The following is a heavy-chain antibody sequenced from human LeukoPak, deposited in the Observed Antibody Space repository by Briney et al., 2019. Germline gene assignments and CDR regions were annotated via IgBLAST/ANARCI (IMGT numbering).Heavy chain of an antibody. J-gene: IGHJ3*02. CDR3: ARDAGLHAFDI. CDR1: GFTFSSYS. CDR2: ISSSSSYI. V-gene: IGHV3-21*01. Sequence: GGSLRLSCAASGFTFSSYSMNWVRQAPGKGLEWVSSISSSSSYIYYADSVKGRFTISRDNAKNSLYLQMNSLRAEDTAVYYCARDAGLHAFDIWGQGTMVTVSS.